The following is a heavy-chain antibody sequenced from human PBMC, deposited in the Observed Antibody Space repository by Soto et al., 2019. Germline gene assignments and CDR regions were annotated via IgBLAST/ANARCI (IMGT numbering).Heavy chain of an antibody. V-gene: IGHV3-7*03. J-gene: IGHJ4*02. D-gene: IGHD5-18*01. CDR2: IKQDGSEK. CDR1: GFTFSRYW. Sequence: PGGSLRLSCAASGFTFSRYWMSWVRQAPRKGLEWVANIKQDGSEKYYVDSVKGRFTISRDNAKNSVYLQMNRLRAEDTAVYYCARDFEGSYGYGTFEYWGQGNLVTVSS. CDR3: ARDFEGSYGYGTFEY.